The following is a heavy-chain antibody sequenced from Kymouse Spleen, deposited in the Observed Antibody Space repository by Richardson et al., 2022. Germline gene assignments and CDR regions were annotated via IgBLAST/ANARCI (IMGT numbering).Heavy chain of an antibody. J-gene: IGHJ4*02. Sequence: QVQLQESGPGLVKPSETLSLTCTVSGGSVSSGSYYWSWIRQPPGKGLEWIGYIYYSGSTNYNPSLKSRVTISVDTSKNQFSLKLSSVTAADTAVYYCARDRTGFDYWGQGTLVTVSS. CDR3: ARDRTGFDY. V-gene: IGHV4-61*01. D-gene: IGHD7-27*02. CDR2: IYYSGST. CDR1: GGSVSSGSYY.